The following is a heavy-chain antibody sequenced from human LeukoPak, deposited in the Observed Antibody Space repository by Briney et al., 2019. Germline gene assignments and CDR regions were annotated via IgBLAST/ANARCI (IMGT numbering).Heavy chain of an antibody. Sequence: ASVKVSCTASGYTITSYGISWVRQPPGQGLEWMGCISAYNGNTNYAQKNQGRVILSTNTYTRTAYMELSSLASDDTAEYCGARGIGYYDSSGYPGQGWFDYWGQGTLVTVSS. V-gene: IGHV1-18*01. CDR1: GYTITSYG. CDR2: ISAYNGNT. J-gene: IGHJ4*02. CDR3: ARGIGYYDSSGYPGQGWFDY. D-gene: IGHD3-22*01.